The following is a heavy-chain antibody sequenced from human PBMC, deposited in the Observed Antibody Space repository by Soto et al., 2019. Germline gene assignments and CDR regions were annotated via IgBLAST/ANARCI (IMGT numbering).Heavy chain of an antibody. CDR1: GGSFSGYY. D-gene: IGHD3-3*01. V-gene: IGHV4-34*01. J-gene: IGHJ5*02. Sequence: SETLSLTCAVYGGSFSGYYWSWIRQPPGKGLEWIGEINHSGSTNYNPSLKSRVTISVDTSKNQFSLKLSSVTAADTAVYYCAIGATYYDFWSGSKYNWFDPWGQGTLVTVSS. CDR2: INHSGST. CDR3: AIGATYYDFWSGSKYNWFDP.